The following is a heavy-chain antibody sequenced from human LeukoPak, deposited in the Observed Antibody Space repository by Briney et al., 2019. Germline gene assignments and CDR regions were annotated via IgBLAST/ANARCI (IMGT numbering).Heavy chain of an antibody. CDR1: GLTLSHFG. CDR2: IWYNGRNQ. Sequence: PGGSLRLSCAATGLTLSHFGMHWVRQAPGKGLEWVAVIWYNGRNQYYRDSVKGRFTISRDNFKNTLHLQMNSLRVEDTAMYYCVREGTSGNGDGYNSYDYWGQGALVTVSS. V-gene: IGHV3-33*01. D-gene: IGHD5-24*01. J-gene: IGHJ4*02. CDR3: VREGTSGNGDGYNSYDY.